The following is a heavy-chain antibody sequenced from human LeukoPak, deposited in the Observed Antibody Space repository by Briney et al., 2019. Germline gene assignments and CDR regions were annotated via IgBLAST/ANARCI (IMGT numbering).Heavy chain of an antibody. J-gene: IGHJ6*03. CDR2: ISSSGSST. D-gene: IGHD1-26*01. CDR3: ARRSPGSSSLFFYYRDV. V-gene: IGHV3-23*01. CDR1: GFTFSNHA. Sequence: GGSLRLSCAASGFTFSNHAMSWVRQAPGKRLEWVLGISSSGSSTFFAEHVKGRFTISRDNAKNSLYLQINTLQAEDTAVYYCARRSPGSSSLFFYYRDVWGKGTTVSVSS.